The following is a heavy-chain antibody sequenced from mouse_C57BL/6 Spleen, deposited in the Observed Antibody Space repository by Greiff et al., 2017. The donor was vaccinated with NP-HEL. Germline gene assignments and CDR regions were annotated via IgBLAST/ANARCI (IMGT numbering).Heavy chain of an antibody. CDR3: ARGGPYDYDAWFAY. CDR1: GYSITSGYY. CDR2: ISYDGSN. Sequence: EVKLMESGPGLVKPSQSLSLTCSVTGYSITSGYYWNWIRQFPGNKLEWMGYISYDGSNNYNPSLKNRISITRDTSKNQFFLKLNSVTTEDTATYYCARGGPYDYDAWFAYWGQGTLVTVSA. J-gene: IGHJ3*01. V-gene: IGHV3-6*01. D-gene: IGHD2-4*01.